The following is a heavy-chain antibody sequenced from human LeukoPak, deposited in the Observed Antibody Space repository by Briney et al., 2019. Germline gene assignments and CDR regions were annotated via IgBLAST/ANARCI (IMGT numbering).Heavy chain of an antibody. V-gene: IGHV3-23*01. J-gene: IGHJ4*02. CDR1: GFTFSSYA. Sequence: HSGGSLILSCAASGFTFSSYAMTWVRQAPGKGLEWVSAISGSGGSTYYADSVKGRFTISRDNSKNTLHLQMNSLRAEDTAVYYCAKEGGANYFDYWGQGTLVTVSS. D-gene: IGHD3-16*01. CDR2: ISGSGGST. CDR3: AKEGGANYFDY.